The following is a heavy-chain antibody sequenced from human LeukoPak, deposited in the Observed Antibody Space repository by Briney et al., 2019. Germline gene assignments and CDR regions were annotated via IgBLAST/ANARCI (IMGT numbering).Heavy chain of an antibody. CDR3: ARGLRDSSGREYFQD. CDR1: LYTFTSYD. CDR2: MNPNSGNT. D-gene: IGHD3-22*01. V-gene: IGHV1-8*01. J-gene: IGHJ1*01. Sequence: ASVNVPRQASLYTFTSYDIDWVRQATCQGLAGMGWMNPNSGNTGYAQKFQGRVTMTRNTSISTAYMELSSLRSEDTAVYYCARGLRDSSGREYFQDWGQGTLVTVSS.